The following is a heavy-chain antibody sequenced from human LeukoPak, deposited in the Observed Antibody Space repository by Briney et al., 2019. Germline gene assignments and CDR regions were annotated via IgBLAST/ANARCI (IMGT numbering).Heavy chain of an antibody. CDR3: ARGPNYYDTSGFNFDY. CDR2: INPNSGGT. J-gene: IGHJ4*02. V-gene: IGHV1-2*02. Sequence: GASVKVSCKTSGYTFTSYGISWVRQAPGQGLEWMGWINPNSGGTNYSQKFQGRVTMTRDTSISTAYMELSRLRSDDTAVYYCARGPNYYDTSGFNFDYWGQGTLVTVSS. D-gene: IGHD3-22*01. CDR1: GYTFTSYG.